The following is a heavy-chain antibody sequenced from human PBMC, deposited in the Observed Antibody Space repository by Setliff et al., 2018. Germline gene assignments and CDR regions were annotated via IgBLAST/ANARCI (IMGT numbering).Heavy chain of an antibody. CDR2: IYHSGST. Sequence: SETLSLTCAVSGYSISSGYYWGWIRQPPGKGLEWIGSIYHSGSTNYNPSLKSRVTISVDTSKNQFSLKLSSVTAADTAVYYCARGRSNFWGYYFDYWGQGTLVTVSS. J-gene: IGHJ4*02. V-gene: IGHV4-38-2*01. D-gene: IGHD3-3*01. CDR1: GYSISSGYY. CDR3: ARGRSNFWGYYFDY.